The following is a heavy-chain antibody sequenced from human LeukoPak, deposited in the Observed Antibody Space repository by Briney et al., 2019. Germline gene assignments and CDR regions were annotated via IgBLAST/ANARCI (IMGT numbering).Heavy chain of an antibody. CDR2: INPNSGGT. D-gene: IGHD3-16*02. CDR1: GYTFTGYY. V-gene: IGHV1-2*02. CDR3: ARTERLGELSLSTNWFDP. J-gene: IGHJ5*02. Sequence: ASVTVSCTASGYTFTGYYMHWVRQAPGQGLEWMGWINPNSGGTNYAQKFQGRVTMTRDTSISTAYMELSRLRSDDTAVYYCARTERLGELSLSTNWFDPWGQGTLVTVSS.